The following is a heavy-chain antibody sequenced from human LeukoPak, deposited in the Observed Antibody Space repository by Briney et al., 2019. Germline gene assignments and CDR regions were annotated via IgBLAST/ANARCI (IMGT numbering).Heavy chain of an antibody. D-gene: IGHD5-12*01. CDR3: ARLRDGYNLNYFDY. CDR1: GGSISSYY. Sequence: SETLSLTCTVSGGSISSYYWSWIRQPPGKGLEWIGYIYYSGSTNYSPSLKSRVTISVDTSKNQFSLKLSSVTAADTAVYYCARLRDGYNLNYFDYWGQGTLVTVSS. CDR2: IYYSGST. J-gene: IGHJ4*02. V-gene: IGHV4-59*08.